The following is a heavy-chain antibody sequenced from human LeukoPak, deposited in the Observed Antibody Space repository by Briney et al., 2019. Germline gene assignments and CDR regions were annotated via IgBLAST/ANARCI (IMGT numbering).Heavy chain of an antibody. CDR1: GGFISSSSYY. J-gene: IGHJ4*02. CDR2: IYYSGST. V-gene: IGHV4-61*05. D-gene: IGHD6-19*01. Sequence: SETLSLTCTVSGGFISSSSYYWGWIRQPPGKGLEWIGYIYYSGSTNYNPSLKSRVTISVDTSKNQFSLKLSSVTAADTAVYYCARVAVAGNWDYYFDYWGQATLVTVSS. CDR3: ARVAVAGNWDYYFDY.